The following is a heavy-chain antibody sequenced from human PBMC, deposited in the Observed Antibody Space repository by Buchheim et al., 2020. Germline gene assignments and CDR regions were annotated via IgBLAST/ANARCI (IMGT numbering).Heavy chain of an antibody. V-gene: IGHV4-39*07. J-gene: IGHJ4*02. CDR3: ARDPYYYDNSGYKYFFDY. D-gene: IGHD3-22*01. CDR1: GGSIDSRNYY. Sequence: QLQLQESGPGLVKPSETLSLTCTVSGGSIDSRNYYWGWIRQPPGEGLEWIGTICSTGTTYYNPSLKIRVTISVDTSKNQVSLKLSSVTAADTAVYYCARDPYYYDNSGYKYFFDYWGQGIL. CDR2: ICSTGTT.